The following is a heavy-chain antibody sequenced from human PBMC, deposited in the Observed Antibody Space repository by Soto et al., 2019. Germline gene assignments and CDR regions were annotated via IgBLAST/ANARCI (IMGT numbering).Heavy chain of an antibody. D-gene: IGHD2-15*01. CDR3: ARERVLGDGGGFDV. J-gene: IGHJ6*02. Sequence: QVHLQESGPGLLKPSQTLSLTCTVSGAAVSGGGQYWNWVRQLPGKGLEWIGNIYYIGSTDYNPSLKSRVTISFDTSKNQFSLKLISVTAADTAVYYCARERVLGDGGGFDVWGQGPRSPSP. V-gene: IGHV4-31*03. CDR2: IYYIGST. CDR1: GAAVSGGGQY.